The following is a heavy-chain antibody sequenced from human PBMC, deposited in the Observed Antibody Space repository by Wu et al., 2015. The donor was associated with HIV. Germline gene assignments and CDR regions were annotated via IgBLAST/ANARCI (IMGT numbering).Heavy chain of an antibody. V-gene: IGHV1-69*13. CDR1: GYAFKTYG. J-gene: IGHJ5*02. CDR2: IIPMFGTA. D-gene: IGHD6-13*01. Sequence: QVQLVQSGAEVKKSGASLKVSCKASGYAFKTYGMSWLRQAPGQGLEWMGRIIPMFGTAKYAQNFQGRVTITADESTRTAYMELSSLRSEDTAVYYCARGLGYSSSWYIWRFDPWGQGTLVTVSS. CDR3: ARGLGYSSSWYIWRFDP.